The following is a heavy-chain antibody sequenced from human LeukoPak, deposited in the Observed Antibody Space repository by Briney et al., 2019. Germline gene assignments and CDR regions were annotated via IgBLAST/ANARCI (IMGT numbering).Heavy chain of an antibody. Sequence: ASVKVSCKASGYTFTNYAIHWVRQAPRQRLEWMGWANPGNGDTQYSQNFQGRVTITWDTSATTAYMELSSLRSEGTAVYYCARGLYCSGGSCYCARGESFCYYYGMDVWGQGTTVTVSS. CDR3: ARGLYCSGGSCYCARGESFCYYYGMDV. V-gene: IGHV1-3*01. CDR2: ANPGNGDT. J-gene: IGHJ6*02. CDR1: GYTFTNYA. D-gene: IGHD2-15*01.